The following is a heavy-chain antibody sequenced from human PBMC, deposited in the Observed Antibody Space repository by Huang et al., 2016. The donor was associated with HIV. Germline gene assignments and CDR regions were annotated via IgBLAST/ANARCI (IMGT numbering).Heavy chain of an antibody. CDR3: ARGGIYYDVLTGRHYYYNGLDV. Sequence: EVHLVESGGDLVQPGGSLRLSCVASGFNFSAYGMSWVRQGQGKGLGWVAKIKQDGSEKKYVDSVKGRFTISRDNAKNSVYLQLTSLRAEDTAVYYCARGGIYYDVLTGRHYYYNGLDVWGQGTTVTVSS. J-gene: IGHJ6*02. V-gene: IGHV3-7*01. CDR2: IKQDGSEK. CDR1: GFNFSAYG. D-gene: IGHD3-9*01.